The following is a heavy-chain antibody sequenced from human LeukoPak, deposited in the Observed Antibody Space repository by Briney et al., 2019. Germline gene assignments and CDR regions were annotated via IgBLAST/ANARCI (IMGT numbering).Heavy chain of an antibody. D-gene: IGHD4-23*01. V-gene: IGHV1-8*03. CDR1: GYTFTSYD. CDR2: MNPNSGNT. CDR3: ARDYGGNSGWFDP. Sequence: ASVKVSCKASGYTFTSYDINWVRQATGQGLEWMGWMNPNSGNTGYAQKFQGRVTITRDTSINTAYMELSSLRSEDTAIYYCARDYGGNSGWFDPWGQGTLVTVSS. J-gene: IGHJ5*02.